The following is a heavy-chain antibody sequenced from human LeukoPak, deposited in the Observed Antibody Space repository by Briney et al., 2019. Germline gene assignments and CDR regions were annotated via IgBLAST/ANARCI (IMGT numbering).Heavy chain of an antibody. D-gene: IGHD2-2*01. CDR2: FDPEDGET. J-gene: IGHJ6*03. V-gene: IGHV1-24*01. Sequence: ASVKVSCKVSGYTLTELSMHWVRQAPGKGLEWMGGFDPEDGETIYAQKFQGRVTMTEDTSTDTAYMELRSLRSDDTAVYYCARAYSANIVVVPAAMSYYYYYYMDVWGKGTTVTVSS. CDR1: GYTLTELS. CDR3: ARAYSANIVVVPAAMSYYYYYYMDV.